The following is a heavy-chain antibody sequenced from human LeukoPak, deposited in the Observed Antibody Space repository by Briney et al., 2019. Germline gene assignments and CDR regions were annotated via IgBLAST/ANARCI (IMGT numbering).Heavy chain of an antibody. CDR2: IRYDGNNK. V-gene: IGHV3-30*02. J-gene: IGHJ4*02. D-gene: IGHD3-9*01. CDR1: GFTLRSYG. CDR3: AKDRFSDILTGSFDY. Sequence: GGSLRLSCAASGFTLRSYGMHWVRQAPGKGLEWVAFIRYDGNNKYYADSMKGRFTISRDTSKNTLYLQMNSLRPEDTAVYYCAKDRFSDILTGSFDYWGQGTLVTVSS.